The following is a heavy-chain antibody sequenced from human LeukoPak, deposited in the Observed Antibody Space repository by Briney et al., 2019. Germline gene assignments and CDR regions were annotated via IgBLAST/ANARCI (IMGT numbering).Heavy chain of an antibody. CDR3: TREQRQLVSTHYYYYYYYMDV. Sequence: GGSLRLSCAVSGFTFGDYAMSWFRQAPGKGLEWVGFIRSKAYGGTTEYAASVKGRLTISRDDSKSIAYLQMNSLKTEDTAVYYCTREQRQLVSTHYYYYYYYMDVWGKGTTVTVSS. CDR1: GFTFGDYA. D-gene: IGHD6-6*01. V-gene: IGHV3-49*03. CDR2: IRSKAYGGTT. J-gene: IGHJ6*03.